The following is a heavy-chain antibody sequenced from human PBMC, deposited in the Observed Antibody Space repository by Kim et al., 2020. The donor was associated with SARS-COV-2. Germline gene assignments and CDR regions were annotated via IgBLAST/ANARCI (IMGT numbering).Heavy chain of an antibody. CDR2: A. V-gene: IGHV1-69*04. CDR3: ARGAVGALGY. D-gene: IGHD1-26*01. J-gene: IGHJ4*02. Sequence: ANYAQKFQGRVTITADKSTSTAYMELSSLRSEDTAVYYCARGAVGALGYWGQGTLVTVSS.